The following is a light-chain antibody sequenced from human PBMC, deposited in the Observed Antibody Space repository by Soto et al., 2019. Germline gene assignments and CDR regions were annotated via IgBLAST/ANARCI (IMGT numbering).Light chain of an antibody. V-gene: IGLV1-44*01. Sequence: QSVLTQPPSGSGTPGQRVTMSCSGGTSNIGTNAVSWYQKLPGTAPKLLIYSDNQRPSGVPDRFSGSKSDTSASLAISGLQFEDEADYYCSTWDASLNGVIFGGGTKAHRP. CDR3: STWDASLNGVI. CDR1: TSNIGTNA. CDR2: SDN. J-gene: IGLJ2*01.